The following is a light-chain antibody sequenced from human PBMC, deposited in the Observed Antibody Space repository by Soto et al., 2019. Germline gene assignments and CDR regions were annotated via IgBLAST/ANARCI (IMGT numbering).Light chain of an antibody. Sequence: QSVLTQPASVSGSPGQLITISCTGTSSDVGGYNYVSWYQQHPGKAPKLMIYEVSNRPSGVSNRFSGSKSGNTASLTISGLQAEDEADYYCSSYTSSSPRVFGTGTKLTVL. CDR1: SSDVGGYNY. CDR3: SSYTSSSPRV. J-gene: IGLJ1*01. V-gene: IGLV2-14*01. CDR2: EVS.